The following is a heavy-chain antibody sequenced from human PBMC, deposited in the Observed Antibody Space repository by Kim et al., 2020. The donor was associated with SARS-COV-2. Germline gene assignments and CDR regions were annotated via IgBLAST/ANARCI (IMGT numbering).Heavy chain of an antibody. CDR2: ISWNSGSI. V-gene: IGHV3-9*01. D-gene: IGHD6-13*01. CDR1: GFTFDDYA. Sequence: GGSLRLSCAASGFTFDDYAMHWVRQAPGKGLEWVSGISWNSGSIGYADSVKGRFTISRDNAKNSLYLQMNSLRAEDTALYYCAKARAAAAPIDYWGQGTLVTVSS. J-gene: IGHJ4*02. CDR3: AKARAAAAPIDY.